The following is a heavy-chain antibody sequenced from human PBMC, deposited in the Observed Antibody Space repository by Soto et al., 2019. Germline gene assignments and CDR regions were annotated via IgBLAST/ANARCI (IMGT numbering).Heavy chain of an antibody. D-gene: IGHD3-10*01. Sequence: SVKVSCKASGGTFSSYAISWVRQAPGQGLEWMGGIIPIFGTANYAQKFQGRVTITADESTSTAYMELSSLRSEDTAVYYCARGRMNYYGSGSYYSYYYYGMDAWGQGTTVTVSS. CDR3: ARGRMNYYGSGSYYSYYYYGMDA. CDR1: GGTFSSYA. V-gene: IGHV1-69*13. J-gene: IGHJ6*02. CDR2: IIPIFGTA.